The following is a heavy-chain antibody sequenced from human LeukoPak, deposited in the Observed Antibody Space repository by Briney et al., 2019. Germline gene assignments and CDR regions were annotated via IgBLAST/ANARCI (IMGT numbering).Heavy chain of an antibody. Sequence: GGSLRLSCAASGFTFSSYGMHCVRQAPGKGLEWVAVIWYGGSNKYYADSVKGRFTISRDNSKNTLYLQMNSLRAEDTAVYYCARGISGGYSYGYAILDYWGQGTLVTVSS. D-gene: IGHD5-18*01. V-gene: IGHV3-33*01. J-gene: IGHJ4*02. CDR3: ARGISGGYSYGYAILDY. CDR2: IWYGGSNK. CDR1: GFTFSSYG.